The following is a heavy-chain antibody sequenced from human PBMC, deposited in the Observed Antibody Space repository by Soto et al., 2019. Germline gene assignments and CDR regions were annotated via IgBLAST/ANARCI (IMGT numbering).Heavy chain of an antibody. CDR3: ARGTYYYDSNGYYRFGHAAY. CDR1: GGTFSSYA. CDR2: IIPIFGTA. J-gene: IGHJ4*02. Sequence: QVQLVQSGAEVKKPGSSVKVSCKASGGTFSSYAISWVRQAPGQGLEWMGGIIPIFGTANYAQKFQGRVTITADESTSTASMELSSLRSEDTAVYYCARGTYYYDSNGYYRFGHAAYWGQGTLVTVSS. D-gene: IGHD3-22*01. V-gene: IGHV1-69*12.